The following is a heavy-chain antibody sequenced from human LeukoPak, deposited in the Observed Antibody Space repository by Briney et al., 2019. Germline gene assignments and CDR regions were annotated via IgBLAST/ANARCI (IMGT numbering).Heavy chain of an antibody. D-gene: IGHD1-26*01. CDR3: ASPTGSYGSRIDY. Sequence: GSLRLSYAASGFTFSSYWMHWVRQAPGKGLVWVSRINSDGSSTAYADSVKGRFTISRDNAKNTLYLQMNSLTDEDTAVYYCASPTGSYGSRIDYWGQGTLVTVSS. J-gene: IGHJ4*02. CDR2: INSDGSST. V-gene: IGHV3-74*01. CDR1: GFTFSSYW.